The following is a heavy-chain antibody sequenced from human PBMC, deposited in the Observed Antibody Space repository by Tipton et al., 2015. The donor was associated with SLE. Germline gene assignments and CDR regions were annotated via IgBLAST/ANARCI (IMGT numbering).Heavy chain of an antibody. Sequence: TLSLTCAVYGGSFNGYSWSWIRQPPGKGLEWIGEINDSGITDYKSSLKSRVTISLDTSKNQFSLKMTSVTAADTAVYYCARWCTTYGFRYWGQGTLVAVSS. CDR1: GGSFNGYS. V-gene: IGHV4-34*01. CDR2: INDSGIT. CDR3: ARWCTTYGFRY. J-gene: IGHJ4*02. D-gene: IGHD3-10*01.